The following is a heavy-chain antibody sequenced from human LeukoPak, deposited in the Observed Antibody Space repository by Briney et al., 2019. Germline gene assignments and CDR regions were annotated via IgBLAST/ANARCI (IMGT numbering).Heavy chain of an antibody. J-gene: IGHJ4*02. Sequence: GGSLRLSCAASGFTFSSYSMNWVRQAPGKGLEWVSSISSSSSYIYYADSVMGRFTISRDNAKNSLYLQMNSLRAEDTAVYYCARVNHEGPYGSFDYWGQGTLVTVSS. D-gene: IGHD3-10*01. CDR3: ARVNHEGPYGSFDY. CDR1: GFTFSSYS. CDR2: ISSSSSYI. V-gene: IGHV3-21*01.